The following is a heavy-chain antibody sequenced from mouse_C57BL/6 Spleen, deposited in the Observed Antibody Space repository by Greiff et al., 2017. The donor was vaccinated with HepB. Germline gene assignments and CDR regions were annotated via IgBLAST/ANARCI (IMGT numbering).Heavy chain of an antibody. CDR1: GYTFTSYW. D-gene: IGHD1-1*01. V-gene: IGHV1-61*01. J-gene: IGHJ4*01. CDR3: APHYYGSSPRAMGY. Sequence: QVQLQQPGAELVRPGSSVKLSCKASGYTFTSYWMDWVKQRPGQGLEWIGNIYPSDSETHYNQKFKDKATLTVDKSSSTAYMQLSSLTSEDSAVYYCAPHYYGSSPRAMGYWGQGTSVTVSS. CDR2: IYPSDSET.